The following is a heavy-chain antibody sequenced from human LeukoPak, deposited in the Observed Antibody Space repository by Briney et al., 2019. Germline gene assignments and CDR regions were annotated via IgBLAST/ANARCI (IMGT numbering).Heavy chain of an antibody. V-gene: IGHV3-23*01. CDR3: AKLYDVLTGLDY. J-gene: IGHJ4*02. CDR1: GFTFSSYA. D-gene: IGHD3-9*01. Sequence: GGSLRLSCAASGFTFSSYAMNWVRQAPGKGLEWVSAISGSGGSTYYADSVKGRFTISRDNSKNTLFLQMNSLRAEDTAVYYCAKLYDVLTGLDYWGQGTLVTVSS. CDR2: ISGSGGST.